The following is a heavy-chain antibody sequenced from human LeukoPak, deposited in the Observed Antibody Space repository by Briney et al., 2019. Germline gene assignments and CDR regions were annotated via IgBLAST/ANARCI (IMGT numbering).Heavy chain of an antibody. J-gene: IGHJ5*02. CDR2: IKEDGSAK. D-gene: IGHD3-10*01. V-gene: IGHV3-7*01. CDR1: GFSFDRYW. Sequence: GGSLRLSCAGSGFSFDRYWMSWVRQAPGKGLEWVANIKEDGSAKYYVDSVKGRFTISRDNPRNTLYLQMNILRTEDTAVYYCAKEGTPQVSTWYDLWGQGTQVIVSS. CDR3: AKEGTPQVSTWYDL.